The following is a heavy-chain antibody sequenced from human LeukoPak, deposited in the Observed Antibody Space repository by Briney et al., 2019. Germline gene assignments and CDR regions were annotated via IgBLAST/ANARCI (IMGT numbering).Heavy chain of an antibody. CDR2: IYSGGST. V-gene: IGHV3-53*01. CDR3: VTPGPTVTGGFEY. Sequence: GGALGLSCAASGFTVSGKYMGWVRQAPGKGLELVSVIYSGGSTYYTDSVRGRFTISRDNSKNTLDLQMNSLRAEDTAVYYCVTPGPTVTGGFEYWGQGTLVTVSS. CDR1: GFTVSGKY. J-gene: IGHJ4*02. D-gene: IGHD4-17*01.